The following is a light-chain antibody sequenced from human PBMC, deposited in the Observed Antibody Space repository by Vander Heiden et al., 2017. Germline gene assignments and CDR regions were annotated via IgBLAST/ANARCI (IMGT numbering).Light chain of an antibody. Sequence: SSELTQPPSVSVSPGQPARIICSGDALPKQYAYWYQQKPGQAPVLVIYKDSERPSGIPELFSGSSSGTTVTLTINGVQAEDEADYYCQSADSSGTYRVFGGGTKLTVL. CDR3: QSADSSGTYRV. CDR1: ALPKQY. J-gene: IGLJ3*02. V-gene: IGLV3-25*03. CDR2: KDS.